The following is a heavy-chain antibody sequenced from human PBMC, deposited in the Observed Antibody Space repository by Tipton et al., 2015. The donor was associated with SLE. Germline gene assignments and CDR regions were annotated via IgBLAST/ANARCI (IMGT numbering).Heavy chain of an antibody. D-gene: IGHD3-3*01. CDR2: IHPNSGVT. CDR1: GYTFTGYY. V-gene: IGHV1-2*06. Sequence: QLVQSGAEVKKPGASVKVSCKASGYTFTGYYIHWVRQAPGQGLEWMGRIHPNSGVTTYAQKFQGRVTMTRDTSINTVYMELTGLRSDDTAMYYCARWTSIWSRSGFDPWGQGTLVSVSS. J-gene: IGHJ5*02. CDR3: ARWTSIWSRSGFDP.